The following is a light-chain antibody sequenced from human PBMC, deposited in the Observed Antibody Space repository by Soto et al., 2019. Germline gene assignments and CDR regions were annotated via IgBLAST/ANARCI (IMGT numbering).Light chain of an antibody. V-gene: IGLV2-14*01. CDR3: SSFTTTRLYV. Sequence: QSALTQPTSVSGSPGQSITISCTGNSNDIGAYNYVSWYQQHPGKAPRLLIHGVRNRPPGISSRFSASKSGLTASLTISGLLPEDEADYFFSSFTTTRLYVFGRGTKVTVL. CDR2: GVR. CDR1: SNDIGAYNY. J-gene: IGLJ6*01.